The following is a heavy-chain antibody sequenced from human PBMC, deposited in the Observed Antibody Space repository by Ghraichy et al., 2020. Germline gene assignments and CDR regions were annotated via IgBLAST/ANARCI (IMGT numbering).Heavy chain of an antibody. D-gene: IGHD1-26*01. CDR1: GGSINSHY. V-gene: IGHV4-59*11. CDR2: IYYTGAT. J-gene: IGHJ3*02. Sequence: SETLSLTCTVSGGSINSHYWTWIRQPPGKGLEYIGFIYYTGATNYNPSLKSRVTISVDTSKNQFSLRLRSVTAADTAIYYCARDLQGLGYAFDIWGQGTVVTVSS. CDR3: ARDLQGLGYAFDI.